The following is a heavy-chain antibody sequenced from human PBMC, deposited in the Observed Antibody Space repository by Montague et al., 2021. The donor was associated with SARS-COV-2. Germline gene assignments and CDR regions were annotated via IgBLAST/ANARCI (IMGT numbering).Heavy chain of an antibody. CDR3: AREGFTGKYVEY. J-gene: IGHJ4*02. Sequence: SLRLSCAGSGFTFSNYEMNWVRQAPGKGLEWISDISSSGSTTYYIDSVKSRFTISRDNAKNSLYLQMNSLRAEDTAVYYCAREGFTGKYVEYWGQGTLVTVSS. CDR2: ISSSGSTT. CDR1: GFTFSNYE. D-gene: IGHD2-8*02. V-gene: IGHV3-48*03.